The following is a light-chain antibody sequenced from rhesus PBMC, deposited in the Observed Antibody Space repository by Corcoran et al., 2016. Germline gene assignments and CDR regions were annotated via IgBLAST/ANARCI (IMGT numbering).Light chain of an antibody. CDR1: QSVSSH. CDR2: GAC. V-gene: IGKV3-10*01. Sequence: QVILTQSPATLSSSPGERATPSCRASQSVSSHLAWYQHKPGQAPRLLSYGACSRATGIPDRFSGSGSGQDFTLTISRQEPEAVGVYHCYQHGDEYNFGQGAKVEIK. CDR3: YQHGDEYN. J-gene: IGKJ2*01.